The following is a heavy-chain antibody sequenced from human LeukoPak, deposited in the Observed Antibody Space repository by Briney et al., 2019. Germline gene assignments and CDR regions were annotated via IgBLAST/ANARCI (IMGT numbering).Heavy chain of an antibody. J-gene: IGHJ6*02. CDR3: AKRGRWLVPGYYYYGMDV. CDR2: IVGSGGST. V-gene: IGHV3-23*01. CDR1: GFTFSSYA. Sequence: GGSLRLSCAASGFTFSSYAMSWVRQAPGKGLEWVSAIVGSGGSTYYADSVKGRFTISRDNSKDTLYLQMNSLRAEDTAVYYCAKRGRWLVPGYYYYGMDVWGQGTTVTVSS. D-gene: IGHD6-19*01.